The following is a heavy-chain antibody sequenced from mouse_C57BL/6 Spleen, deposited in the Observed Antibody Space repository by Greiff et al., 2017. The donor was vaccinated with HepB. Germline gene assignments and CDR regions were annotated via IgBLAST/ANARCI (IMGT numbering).Heavy chain of an antibody. J-gene: IGHJ1*03. CDR3: ARSLLLRYPYWYFDV. Sequence: QVQLQQPGAELVKPGASVKLSCKASGYTFTSYWMHWVKQRPGQGLEWIGMIHPNSGSTNYNEKFKSKATLTVDKSSSTAYMQLSSLTSEDSAVYYCARSLLLRYPYWYFDVWGTGTTVTVSS. CDR1: GYTFTSYW. V-gene: IGHV1-64*01. D-gene: IGHD1-1*01. CDR2: IHPNSGST.